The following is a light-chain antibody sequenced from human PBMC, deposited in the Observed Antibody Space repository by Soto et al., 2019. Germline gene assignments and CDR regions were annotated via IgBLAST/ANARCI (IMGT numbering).Light chain of an antibody. V-gene: IGKV1-33*01. CDR1: QDINKF. J-gene: IGKJ5*01. CDR2: DVS. Sequence: IQMTQYPSSLSASGGDRVTITCQASQDINKFLNWYQQKPGKAPKXLIYDVSNLETGVPSRFSGSGSETHFTLTINSLQTEDIATYYCQQYDNYDITFGQGTRLEI. CDR3: QQYDNYDIT.